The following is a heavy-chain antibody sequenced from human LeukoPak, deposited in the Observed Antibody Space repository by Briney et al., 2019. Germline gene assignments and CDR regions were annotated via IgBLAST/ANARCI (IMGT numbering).Heavy chain of an antibody. V-gene: IGHV3-74*01. CDR1: GFTFSSYW. CDR3: TTVNAIEWELPFDY. D-gene: IGHD1-26*01. Sequence: GGSLRLPCAASGFTFSSYWMHWVPQAPGKGLVWVSRINSDGSTTSYADSVKGRFTISRDNAKNTLYLQMNSLKTEDTAVYYCTTVNAIEWELPFDYWGQGTLVTVSS. CDR2: INSDGSTT. J-gene: IGHJ4*02.